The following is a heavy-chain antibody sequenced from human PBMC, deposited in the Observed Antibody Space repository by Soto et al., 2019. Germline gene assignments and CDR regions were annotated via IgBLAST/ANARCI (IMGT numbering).Heavy chain of an antibody. CDR1: GFTFRNYD. V-gene: IGHV3-30*18. Sequence: GGSLRLSCAASGFTFRNYDMHWVRQAPGKGLEWMGVISFDGIKKYYADSVKGRFTISRDSSKNKLYLQMNSLRPEDTAVYYCAKPIVAAGYYGMDVWGQGTTVTAP. CDR2: ISFDGIKK. J-gene: IGHJ6*02. D-gene: IGHD6-13*01. CDR3: AKPIVAAGYYGMDV.